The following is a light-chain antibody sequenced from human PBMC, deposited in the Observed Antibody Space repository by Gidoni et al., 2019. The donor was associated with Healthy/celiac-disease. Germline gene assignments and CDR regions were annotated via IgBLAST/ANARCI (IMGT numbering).Light chain of an antibody. V-gene: IGKV3-20*01. Sequence: TVLTQSPGTLSVSPGARVTLSCRASQSISSSYLDWYQQKPGQAPRLLIYGASSRASGIPDRFSGSGSGTDFTLTISRLEPEDFAVYYCQQYGSSPGTFGQGTKVEIK. J-gene: IGKJ1*01. CDR1: QSISSSY. CDR3: QQYGSSPGT. CDR2: GAS.